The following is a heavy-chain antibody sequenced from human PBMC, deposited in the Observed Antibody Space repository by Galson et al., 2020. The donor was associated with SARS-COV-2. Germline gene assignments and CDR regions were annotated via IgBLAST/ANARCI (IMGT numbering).Heavy chain of an antibody. CDR2: ISHSGGT. CDR3: ARLHYGEYASEACVI. CDR1: GTSISGGSYS. D-gene: IGHD4-17*01. V-gene: IGHV4-30-2*01. J-gene: IGHJ3*02. Sequence: SETLSLTCAVSGTSISGGSYSWNWIRQPPGKGLEWIGYISHSGGTYYNPSLKSRVTISGDRSKNQFSLRLSSVTAADAAVYFCARLHYGEYASEACVIGGPGTRCTVAS.